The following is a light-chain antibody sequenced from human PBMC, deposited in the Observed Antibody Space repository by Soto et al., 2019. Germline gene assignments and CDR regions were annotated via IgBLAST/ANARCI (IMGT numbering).Light chain of an antibody. V-gene: IGKV3-20*01. CDR2: GAS. CDR1: QSVRNTY. CDR3: QQYGESPPT. J-gene: IGKJ4*01. Sequence: EIVLTQSPGALSLSPGERATLSCRASQSVRNTYLAWYQQKPGQAPRLLVSGASSRATGIPDRYSGSGSGTDFTLTINRLAPEDFAVYFCQQYGESPPTFGGGTKVEIK.